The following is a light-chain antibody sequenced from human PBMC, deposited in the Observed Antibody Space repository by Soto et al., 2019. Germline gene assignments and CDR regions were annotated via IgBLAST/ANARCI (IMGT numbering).Light chain of an antibody. J-gene: IGKJ1*01. Sequence: EIVLTQSPGTLSLSPGERATLSCRASQSVSTKYLAWYQQKPGQAPRLLICGASNRATGIPDRFSGSGSGTDFTLTISRLEPEDFAVYYCQQYGSSGMFGQGTKVEIK. CDR2: GAS. CDR1: QSVSTKY. V-gene: IGKV3-20*01. CDR3: QQYGSSGM.